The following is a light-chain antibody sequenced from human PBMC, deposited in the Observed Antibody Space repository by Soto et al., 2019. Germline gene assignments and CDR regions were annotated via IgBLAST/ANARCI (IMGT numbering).Light chain of an antibody. Sequence: EIVLTQSPGTLSLSPGERATLSCRASQSVSSSYLAWYQQKPGQAPRLLIYGASSRATGIPDRFGGSGSGTDCTLTISRLEPEDFAVYYCQQYGSSPGYTFGQGTKLEIK. CDR2: GAS. CDR3: QQYGSSPGYT. V-gene: IGKV3-20*01. J-gene: IGKJ2*01. CDR1: QSVSSSY.